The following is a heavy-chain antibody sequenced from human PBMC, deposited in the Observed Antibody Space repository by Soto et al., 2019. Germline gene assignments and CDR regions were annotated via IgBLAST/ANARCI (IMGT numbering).Heavy chain of an antibody. CDR1: GYTFTSYY. D-gene: IGHD5-18*01. CDR2: INTSGGST. CDR3: AREGYSYGYIGLLYYGMDV. Sequence: ASVKVSCKASGYTFTSYYMHWVRQAPGQGLEWMGIINTSGGSTSYAQKFQGRVTMTRDTSTSTVYMELSSLRSEDTAVYYCAREGYSYGYIGLLYYGMDVWGQGTTVTVSS. V-gene: IGHV1-46*01. J-gene: IGHJ6*02.